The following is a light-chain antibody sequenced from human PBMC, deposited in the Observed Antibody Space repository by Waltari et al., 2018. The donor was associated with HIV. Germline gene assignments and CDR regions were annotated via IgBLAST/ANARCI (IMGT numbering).Light chain of an antibody. CDR1: QSVTSW. Sequence: DIQMTQSPSTLSASVGDRVTITCRASQSVTSWLAWYQRKPGKAPKLLIYKASALERGVPSRFSGRGSGTEFTLTISGLQPDDFATYYCQQYSTYSVTFGGGTKVEIK. CDR3: QQYSTYSVT. J-gene: IGKJ4*01. CDR2: KAS. V-gene: IGKV1-5*03.